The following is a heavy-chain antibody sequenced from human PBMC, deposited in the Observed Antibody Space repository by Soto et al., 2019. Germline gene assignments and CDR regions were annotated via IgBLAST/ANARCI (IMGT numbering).Heavy chain of an antibody. V-gene: IGHV4-34*01. J-gene: IGHJ5*01. Sequence: SETLSLTCAVYGGSFSGHSWTWIRQSPGKGLEWIGDINHSGRVNYSPSLKSRVTISLDTSKNQFSLTLSAVTAADTAMYYCSTRAYDTTGYYRFDPWGQGTLVTVSS. CDR1: GGSFSGHS. CDR3: STRAYDTTGYYRFDP. CDR2: INHSGRV. D-gene: IGHD3-22*01.